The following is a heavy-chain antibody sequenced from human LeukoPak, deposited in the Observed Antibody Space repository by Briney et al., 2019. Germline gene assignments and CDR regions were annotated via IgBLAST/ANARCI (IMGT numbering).Heavy chain of an antibody. CDR3: ASARVGATSRSYYFDY. D-gene: IGHD1-26*01. J-gene: IGHJ4*02. CDR1: GDXVSSNSAG. V-gene: IGHV6-1*01. Sequence: SQTLSLTCAISGDXVSSNSAGWNWIRQSPSRGLEWLGRTYYRSKWYNDYAVSVKSRMTINPDTSKNQFSLQLNSVTPEDTAVYYCASARVGATSRSYYFDYWGQGTLVTVSS. CDR2: TYYRSKWYN.